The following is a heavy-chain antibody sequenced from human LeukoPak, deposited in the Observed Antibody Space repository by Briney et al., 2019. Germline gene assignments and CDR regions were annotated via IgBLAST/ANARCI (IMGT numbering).Heavy chain of an antibody. CDR1: GFTFSSYE. V-gene: IGHV3-48*03. Sequence: GGSPRLSCAASGFTFSSYEMNWVRQAPGKGLEWVSYISSSGSTIYYADSVKGRFTISRDNAKNSLYLQMNSLRAEDTAVYYCAIDYGDYLGDYWGQGTLVTVSS. J-gene: IGHJ4*02. CDR2: ISSSGSTI. D-gene: IGHD4-17*01. CDR3: AIDYGDYLGDY.